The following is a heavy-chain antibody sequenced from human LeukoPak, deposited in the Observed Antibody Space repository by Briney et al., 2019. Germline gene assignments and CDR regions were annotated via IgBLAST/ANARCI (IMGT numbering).Heavy chain of an antibody. V-gene: IGHV3-20*04. J-gene: IGHJ6*03. CDR1: GFRFDDYS. CDR2: INWDGAST. Sequence: PGGSLRLSCEASGFRFDDYSMNWVRHVPGKGLEWVAGINWDGASTGYRDSMKGRFTISRDNGKNSLYLQMNSLRVEDTAVYYCGRVHCSTICCYDYYDYMDVSGKGTTVTVSS. D-gene: IGHD2-2*01. CDR3: GRVHCSTICCYDYYDYMDV.